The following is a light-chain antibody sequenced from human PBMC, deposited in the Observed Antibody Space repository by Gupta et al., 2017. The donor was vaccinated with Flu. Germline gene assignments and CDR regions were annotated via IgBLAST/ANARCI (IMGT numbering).Light chain of an antibody. CDR2: KDT. Sequence: GDAVPKQYTYWYQQKPGQAPELVMFKDTERPSGIPERFSGSSSWTTVTLTISGVQAEDEADYYCQSADSSGTYLVFGGGTKLTVL. CDR3: QSADSSGTYLV. CDR1: AVPKQY. V-gene: IGLV3-25*03. J-gene: IGLJ3*02.